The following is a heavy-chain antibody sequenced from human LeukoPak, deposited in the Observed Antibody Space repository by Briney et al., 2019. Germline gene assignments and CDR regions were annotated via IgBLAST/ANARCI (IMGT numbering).Heavy chain of an antibody. D-gene: IGHD3-22*01. CDR3: ARASSPPYYYDSSGYSP. V-gene: IGHV3-53*01. J-gene: IGHJ5*02. CDR2: IYSGGST. CDR1: GFTFSKAW. Sequence: GGSLRLSCAASGFTFSKAWMSWVRQAPGKGLEWVSVIYSGGSTYYADSVKGRFTISRDNSKNTLYLQMNSLRAEDTAVYYCARASSPPYYYDSSGYSPWGQGTLVTVSS.